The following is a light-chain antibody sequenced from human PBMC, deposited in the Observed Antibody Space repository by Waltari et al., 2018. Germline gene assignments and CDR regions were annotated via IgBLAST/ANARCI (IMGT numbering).Light chain of an antibody. CDR2: DAS. CDR3: QQGSMWPLT. V-gene: IGKV3-11*01. J-gene: IGKJ4*01. CDR1: ESISSH. Sequence: EIVLTQSPATLSLSPGQRATLSCRASESISSHLAWFRQKPVQPPRLLLYDASTRATGIPARFSGSGFGTDFTLTISSLEPEDFAVYFCQQGSMWPLTFGGGTTVEIK.